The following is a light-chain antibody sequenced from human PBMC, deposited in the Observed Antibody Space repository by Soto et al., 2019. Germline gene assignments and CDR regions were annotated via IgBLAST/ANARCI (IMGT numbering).Light chain of an antibody. J-gene: IGLJ1*01. CDR3: SSYVGTNSYV. CDR2: EVY. Sequence: QSALTQPTSASGSPGQSVTISCTGTSSDVGGYNYVSWYQHHPGKAPKLIIYEVYKRPSGVPDRFSGSKSGNTAALTVSGLQAEDEADYYCSSYVGTNSYVFGTGTKLTV. CDR1: SSDVGGYNY. V-gene: IGLV2-8*01.